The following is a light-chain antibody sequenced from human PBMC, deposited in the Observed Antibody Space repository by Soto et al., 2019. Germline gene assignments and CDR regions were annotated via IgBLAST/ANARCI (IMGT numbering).Light chain of an antibody. J-gene: IGKJ1*01. Sequence: EIVLTQSPGTLSLSPGERATLSCRASQSVSSSYLAWYQQKPGQAPRLLIYGASKRATGIPDRFSGSGSGTDFTLTISRLEPEDFAVYYCQQYGSSRTWTFGQGTKVEIK. CDR2: GAS. V-gene: IGKV3-20*01. CDR3: QQYGSSRTWT. CDR1: QSVSSSY.